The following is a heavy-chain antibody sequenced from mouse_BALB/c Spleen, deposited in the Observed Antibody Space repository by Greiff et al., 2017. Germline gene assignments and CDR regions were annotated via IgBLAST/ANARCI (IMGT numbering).Heavy chain of an antibody. V-gene: IGHV14-4*02. CDR1: GFNIKDYY. CDR2: IDPENGDT. D-gene: IGHD1-1*01. CDR3: NAGFITGFAY. J-gene: IGHJ3*01. Sequence: EVQLQQSGAELVRSGASVKLSCTASGFNIKDYYMHWVKQRPEQGLEWIGWIDPENGDTEYAPKFQGKATMTADTSSNTAYLQLSSLTSEDTAVYYCNAGFITGFAYWGQGTLVTVSA.